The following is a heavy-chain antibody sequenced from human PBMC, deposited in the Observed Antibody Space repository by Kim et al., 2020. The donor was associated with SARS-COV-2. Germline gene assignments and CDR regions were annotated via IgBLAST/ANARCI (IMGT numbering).Heavy chain of an antibody. CDR1: GGSISSSSYY. CDR2: IYYSGST. J-gene: IGHJ5*02. Sequence: SETLSLTCTVSGGSISSSSYYWGWIRQPPGKGLEWIGSIYYSGSTYYNPSLKSRVTISVDTSKNQFSLKLSSVTAADTAVYYCARYERVRGVIRASGWFDPWGQGTLGTVSP. V-gene: IGHV4-39*01. D-gene: IGHD3-10*01. CDR3: ARYERVRGVIRASGWFDP.